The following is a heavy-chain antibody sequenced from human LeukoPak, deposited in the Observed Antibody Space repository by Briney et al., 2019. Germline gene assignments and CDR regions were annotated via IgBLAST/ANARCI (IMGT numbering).Heavy chain of an antibody. CDR2: IHPNSGKT. CDR3: ARGRYGGNRFFDN. J-gene: IGHJ4*02. Sequence: GASVKVSCKASGYNFRDQEINWVRQASGQGLEWVGWIHPNSGKTGYAQKFQGRVSMTRTTSISTTYMELTSLTSEDTAVYYCARGRYGGNRFFDNWGQGTQLIVSP. D-gene: IGHD4-23*01. CDR1: GYNFRDQE. V-gene: IGHV1-8*01.